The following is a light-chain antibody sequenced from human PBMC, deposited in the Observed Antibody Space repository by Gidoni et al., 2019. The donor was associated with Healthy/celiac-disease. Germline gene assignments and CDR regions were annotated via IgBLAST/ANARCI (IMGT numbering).Light chain of an antibody. CDR1: HSVSRSY. J-gene: IGKJ1*01. CDR3: QQYGSSPKT. V-gene: IGKV3-20*01. Sequence: DIVLKQSTGTLSLSPGKRATLSCRVSHSVSRSYFACYQQKPGQAPRLLIYGASSMATGIPDRFSGSCSGTDFTLTISRLEPEDFAVYYCQQYGSSPKTFGQGTKVEIK. CDR2: GAS.